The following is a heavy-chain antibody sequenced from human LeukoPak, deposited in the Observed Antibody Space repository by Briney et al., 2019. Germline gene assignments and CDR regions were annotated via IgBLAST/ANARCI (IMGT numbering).Heavy chain of an antibody. J-gene: IGHJ4*02. CDR2: IYHSGST. V-gene: IGHV4-38-2*01. CDR3: ARVRQQLGHYFDY. Sequence: PSETLSLTCAGSGYSISSGYYWGWVRQPPGKGLEWIGSIYHSGSTYYNPSLKSRVTISVDTSKNQFSLKLSSVTAADTAVYYCARVRQQLGHYFDYWGQGTLVTVSS. CDR1: GYSISSGYY. D-gene: IGHD6-13*01.